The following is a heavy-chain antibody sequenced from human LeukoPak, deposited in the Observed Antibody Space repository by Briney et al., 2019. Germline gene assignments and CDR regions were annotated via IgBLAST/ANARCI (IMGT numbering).Heavy chain of an antibody. CDR2: IIPIFGTA. CDR3: ARGPRYCSGGSCLDP. D-gene: IGHD2-15*01. CDR1: GGTFSSYA. Sequence: SVKVSCKASGGTFSSYAISWLRQAPGQGLEWMGGIIPIFGTANYAQKFQGRVTITADESTSTAYMELSSLRSEDTAVYYCARGPRYCSGGSCLDPWGQGTLVTVSS. V-gene: IGHV1-69*13. J-gene: IGHJ5*02.